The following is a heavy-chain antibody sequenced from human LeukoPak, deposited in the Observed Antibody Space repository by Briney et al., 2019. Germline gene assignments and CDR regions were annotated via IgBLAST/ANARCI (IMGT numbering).Heavy chain of an antibody. CDR2: IYYSGST. J-gene: IGHJ4*02. CDR1: GGSISSYY. Sequence: SETLSLTCAVSGGSISSYYWSWIRQPPGKGLECIGYIYYSGSTTYNPSLKSRVAISVDTSKKQFPLKLTSVTAADTAVYYCASGWSGFFDSWGQGTLVTVSS. CDR3: ASGWSGFFDS. V-gene: IGHV4-59*01. D-gene: IGHD3-3*01.